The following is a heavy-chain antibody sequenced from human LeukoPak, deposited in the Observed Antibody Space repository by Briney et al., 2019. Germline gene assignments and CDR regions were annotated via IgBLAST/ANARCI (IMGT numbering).Heavy chain of an antibody. Sequence: GGSLRLSCAASGFTFSSYAMSWVRQAPGKGLEWVSTINGGGVNTHYADSVTGRFIISRENSKNTLYLQMNSPRADDTAVYYCATNYDDSREAFDVWGQGTVVTVSS. CDR1: GFTFSSYA. D-gene: IGHD3-3*01. CDR3: ATNYDDSREAFDV. V-gene: IGHV3-23*01. CDR2: INGGGVNT. J-gene: IGHJ3*01.